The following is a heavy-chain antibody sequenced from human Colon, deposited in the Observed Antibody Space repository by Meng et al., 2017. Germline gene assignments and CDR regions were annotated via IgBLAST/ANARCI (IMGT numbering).Heavy chain of an antibody. CDR3: VRSSGWVRTGFDP. Sequence: QPQLQESGPGLVKPSEALSPTGRVSGGSISTSGYYWGWIRQPPGKGLEWIGSIGHSGITYYTPSLKSRVTVSIDTSKSQFSLKLTSVTAADTAVYYCVRSSGWVRTGFDPWGQGTLVTVSS. V-gene: IGHV4-39*01. J-gene: IGHJ5*02. CDR1: GGSISTSGYY. CDR2: IGHSGIT. D-gene: IGHD6-19*01.